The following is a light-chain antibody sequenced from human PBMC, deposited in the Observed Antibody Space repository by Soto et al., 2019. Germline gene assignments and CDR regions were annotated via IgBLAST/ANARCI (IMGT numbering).Light chain of an antibody. CDR3: CSYAGGNEV. CDR1: SSDVGGYNF. J-gene: IGLJ1*01. V-gene: IGLV2-8*01. CDR2: EVS. Sequence: QSVLTQPPSASGSPGQSVAISCTGTSSDVGGYNFVSWYQQHPGKAPKLMIYEVSKRPSGVPDRFSGSKSGNTASLTVSGLQAEDEADYYCCSYAGGNEVFGTGTKLTVL.